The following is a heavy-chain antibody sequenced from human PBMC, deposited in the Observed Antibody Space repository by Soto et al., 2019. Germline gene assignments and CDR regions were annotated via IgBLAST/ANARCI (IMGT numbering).Heavy chain of an antibody. V-gene: IGHV4-31*03. CDR3: ARLGYCSGGSCSGYYYYYMDV. CDR2: IYYSGST. Sequence: SETLSLTCTVSGGSISSGGYYWSWIRQHPGKGLEWIGYIYYSGSTYYNPSLKSRVTISVDTSKNQFSLKLSSVTAADTAVYYCARLGYCSGGSCSGYYYYYMDVWGKGTTVTVSS. J-gene: IGHJ6*03. D-gene: IGHD2-15*01. CDR1: GGSISSGGYY.